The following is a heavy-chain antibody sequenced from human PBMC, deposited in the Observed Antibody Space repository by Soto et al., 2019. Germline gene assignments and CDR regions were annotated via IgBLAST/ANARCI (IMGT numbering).Heavy chain of an antibody. J-gene: IGHJ6*03. CDR3: SRCYYYYYYMDV. CDR2: ISAYNGNT. CDR1: GYTFNSYG. V-gene: IGHV1-18*01. Sequence: ASVKVSCKASGYTFNSYGISWVRQAPGQGLEWMGWISAYNGNTNYAQKLQGRVTMTTDTSTSTAYMELRSLRSDDTAVYYCSRCYYYYYYMDVWGKGTTVTVSS.